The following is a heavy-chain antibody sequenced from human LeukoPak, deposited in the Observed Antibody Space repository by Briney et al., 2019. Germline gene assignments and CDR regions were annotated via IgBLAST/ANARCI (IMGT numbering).Heavy chain of an antibody. Sequence: PSETLSLTCTVSGGSISSYYWSWIRQPPGKGLDWIGYIYDSGSTNYNPSLKSRVTISVDTSKNQFSLKLSSVTAADTAVFYCASLTTADAFDIWGQGTMVTVSS. CDR3: ASLTTADAFDI. D-gene: IGHD3-22*01. CDR1: GGSISSYY. V-gene: IGHV4-59*01. J-gene: IGHJ3*02. CDR2: IYDSGST.